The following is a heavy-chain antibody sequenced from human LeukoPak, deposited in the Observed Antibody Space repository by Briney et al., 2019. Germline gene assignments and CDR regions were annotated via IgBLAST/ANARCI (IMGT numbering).Heavy chain of an antibody. J-gene: IGHJ4*02. CDR2: IYYSGST. D-gene: IGHD3-16*01. Sequence: SETLSLTCTVSGGSISSGGYYWSWIRQHPGKGLEWIGYIYYSGSTYYNPSLKSRVTISVDTSKNQFSLKLSSVTAADTAVYYCARRSIMITFGGVPCFDYWGQGTLVTVSS. V-gene: IGHV4-31*03. CDR3: ARRSIMITFGGVPCFDY. CDR1: GGSISSGGYY.